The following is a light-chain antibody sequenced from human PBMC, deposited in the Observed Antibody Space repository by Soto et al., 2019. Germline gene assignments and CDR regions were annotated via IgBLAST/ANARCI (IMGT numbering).Light chain of an antibody. Sequence: QSALTQPASVSGSPGQSITLSCTGTSSDVGGYNYVSWYQHHPGKAPKLMVFDVSNRPSGVSNRFSGSKSGNTASLTISGLQVEDEADYYCSSYTSSHTVLFGGGTKLTVL. J-gene: IGLJ2*01. CDR3: SSYTSSHTVL. CDR1: SSDVGGYNY. V-gene: IGLV2-14*03. CDR2: DVS.